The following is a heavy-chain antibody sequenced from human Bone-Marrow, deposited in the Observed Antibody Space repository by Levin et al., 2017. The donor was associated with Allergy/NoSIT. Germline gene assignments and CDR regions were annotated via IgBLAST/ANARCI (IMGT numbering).Heavy chain of an antibody. CDR1: GYTFTSYY. Sequence: ASVKVSCKASGYTFTSYYIHWVRQAPGQGLEWLAIIDPSGGTTTPITYAEKFRGRVLVTSDTSTATVHMEVSSLRSDDTARYYCARSQYFGQLTAFDVWGQGTMVTVS. CDR3: ARSQYFGQLTAFDV. CDR2: IDPSGGTT. J-gene: IGHJ3*01. V-gene: IGHV1-46*01. D-gene: IGHD2/OR15-2a*01.